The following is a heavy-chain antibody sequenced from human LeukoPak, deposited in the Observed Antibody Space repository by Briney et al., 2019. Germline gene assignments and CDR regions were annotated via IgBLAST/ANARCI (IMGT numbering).Heavy chain of an antibody. CDR1: GFTFSDYW. CDR2: IKQDGSNK. V-gene: IGHV3-7*01. Sequence: PGGSLRLSCAASGFTFSDYWMSWVRQAPGKGLEWVADIKQDGSNKYYVDSVKGRFTISRDNAKNSLYLQMNSLRAEDTAVYYCARARIQLWPYYYMDVWGKGTTVTVSS. D-gene: IGHD5-18*01. J-gene: IGHJ6*03. CDR3: ARARIQLWPYYYMDV.